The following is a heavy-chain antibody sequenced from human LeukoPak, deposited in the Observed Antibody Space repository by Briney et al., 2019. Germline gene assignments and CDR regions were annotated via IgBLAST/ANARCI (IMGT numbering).Heavy chain of an antibody. Sequence: PSETLSLTCTVPGGSVSRYYWSWIRQPPGKGLEWIGYSSYTGSTNYNPSLKSRVTISVDTSKNQFSLKLSTVTAADTAVDYYARHKATTIGWPSDYWGQGILVTVSS. D-gene: IGHD5-12*01. CDR3: ARHKATTIGWPSDY. V-gene: IGHV4-59*08. CDR1: GGSVSRYY. J-gene: IGHJ4*02. CDR2: SSYTGST.